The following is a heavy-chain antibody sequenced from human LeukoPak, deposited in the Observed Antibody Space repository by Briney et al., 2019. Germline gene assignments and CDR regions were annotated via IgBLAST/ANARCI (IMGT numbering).Heavy chain of an antibody. Sequence: GGSLRLSCAASGFTFSHYSMNWVRQAPGKGLEWLSYISGRGDYTNYADSVKGRFTISRDNAKKSLYLQMNSLRAEDTAVYYCVGFYYSAFFDYWGQGTLVTVSS. V-gene: IGHV3-21*05. CDR2: ISGRGDYT. J-gene: IGHJ4*02. D-gene: IGHD4/OR15-4a*01. CDR3: VGFYYSAFFDY. CDR1: GFTFSHYS.